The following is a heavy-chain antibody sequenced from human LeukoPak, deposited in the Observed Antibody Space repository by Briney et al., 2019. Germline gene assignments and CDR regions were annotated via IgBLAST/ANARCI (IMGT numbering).Heavy chain of an antibody. CDR3: ARVNRGSIDY. CDR2: IIPDLGTT. Sequence: GASVKVSCKTSGGTFSTYTVSWVRQGPGQGLEWMGGIIPDLGTTNYAQKFQGRVTITTDGSTTTVYMELNSLRSEDTAVYYCARVNRGSIDYWGQGTLVTVSS. CDR1: GGTFSTYT. J-gene: IGHJ4*02. D-gene: IGHD1-14*01. V-gene: IGHV1-69*16.